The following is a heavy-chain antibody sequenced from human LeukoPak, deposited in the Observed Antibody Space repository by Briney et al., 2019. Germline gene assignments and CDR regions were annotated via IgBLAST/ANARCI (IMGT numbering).Heavy chain of an antibody. CDR1: GFTFSDYY. J-gene: IGHJ4*02. V-gene: IGHV3-11*01. CDR2: ISSSGSTI. Sequence: PGGSLRLSCAASGFTFSDYYMSWIRQAPGKGLEWVSYISSSGSTIYHADSVKGRFTISRDNSKNTLYVQMNSLRAEDTAVYYCAKDPTYYYDSSGYYNFEYWGQGTLVTVSS. CDR3: AKDPTYYYDSSGYYNFEY. D-gene: IGHD3-22*01.